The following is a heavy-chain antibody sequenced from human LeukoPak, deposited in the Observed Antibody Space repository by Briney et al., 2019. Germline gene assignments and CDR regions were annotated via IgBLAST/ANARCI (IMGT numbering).Heavy chain of an antibody. D-gene: IGHD3-10*01. V-gene: IGHV3-30*02. J-gene: IGHJ4*02. CDR1: GFTFSSYG. CDR3: AKPLLSSGSMPSY. CDR2: IRYDGSNK. Sequence: PGGSLRLSCAASGFTFSSYGMHWVRQAPGKGLEWVAFIRYDGSNKYYADSVKGRFTISRDNSKNTLSLQMNSLRADDQAACGCAKPLLSSGSMPSYWGQGTLVTVSS.